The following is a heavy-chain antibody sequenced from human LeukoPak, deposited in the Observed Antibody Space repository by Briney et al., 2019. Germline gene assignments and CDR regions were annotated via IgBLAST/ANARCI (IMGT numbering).Heavy chain of an antibody. CDR1: GFIFGDHA. Sequence: SGGSLRLSCTGFGFIFGDHAMSWVRQAPGKGSEWVGFIRSKAYGATTEYAASVKGRFTISRDDSKSIAYLQMNSLKTEDTAVYYCTRSLYYYDSSGYYAPGYWGQGTLVTVSS. V-gene: IGHV3-49*04. J-gene: IGHJ4*02. CDR3: TRSLYYYDSSGYYAPGY. CDR2: IRSKAYGATT. D-gene: IGHD3-22*01.